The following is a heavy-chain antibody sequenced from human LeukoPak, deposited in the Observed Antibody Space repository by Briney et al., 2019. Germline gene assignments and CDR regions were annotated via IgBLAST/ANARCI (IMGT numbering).Heavy chain of an antibody. Sequence: ASVKVSCKASGYTFTGYYMHWVRQAPGQGLEWMGLVDPEDGETIYAEKFQGRVTITADTSTDTAYMELSSLRSEDTAVYYCATLELERRSVIDYWGQGTLVTVSS. J-gene: IGHJ4*01. CDR2: VDPEDGET. V-gene: IGHV1-69-2*01. D-gene: IGHD1-1*01. CDR3: ATLELERRSVIDY. CDR1: GYTFTGYY.